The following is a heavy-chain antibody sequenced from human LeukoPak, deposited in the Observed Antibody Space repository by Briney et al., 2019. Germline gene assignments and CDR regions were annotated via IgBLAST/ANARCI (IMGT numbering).Heavy chain of an antibody. V-gene: IGHV1-18*01. CDR2: ISAYNGNT. J-gene: IGHJ4*02. D-gene: IGHD2-21*01. CDR3: ARDRQVIAPYPPRRYFDY. Sequence: GASVKVSCKASGGTFSSYAISWVRQAPGQGLEWMGWISAYNGNTNYAQKLQGRVTMTTDTSTSTAYMELRSLRSDDTAVYYCARDRQVIAPYPPRRYFDYWGQGTLVTVSS. CDR1: GGTFSSYA.